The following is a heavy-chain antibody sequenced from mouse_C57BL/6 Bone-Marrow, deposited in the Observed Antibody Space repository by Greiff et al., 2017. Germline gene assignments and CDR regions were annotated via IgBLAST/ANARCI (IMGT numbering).Heavy chain of an antibody. J-gene: IGHJ2*01. CDR1: GYTFTSYG. CDR3: AREWYYGADY. CDR2: IYPRSGNT. Sequence: QVQLQQSGAELARPGASVKLSCKASGYTFTSYGISWVKQRTGKGLEWIGAIYPRSGNTYYNEKFKGKSTLTADKSSSTAYMELRSLRSEDSAVYYRAREWYYGADYGGQGTTLTVSA. V-gene: IGHV1-81*01. D-gene: IGHD1-2*01.